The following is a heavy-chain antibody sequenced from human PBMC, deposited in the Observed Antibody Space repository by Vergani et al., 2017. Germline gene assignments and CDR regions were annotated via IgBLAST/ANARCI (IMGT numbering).Heavy chain of an antibody. J-gene: IGHJ3*02. D-gene: IGHD2-2*01. CDR2: IRSKAYGGTT. Sequence: VQLVQSGAEVKKPGSSVKVSCKASGFTFGDYAMSWVRQAPGKGLEWVGFIRSKAYGGTTEYAASVKGRFTISRDDSKSIAYLQMNSLKTEDTAVYYCTREREGYIVVVPAAADAFDIWGQGTMVTVSS. CDR1: GFTFGDYA. V-gene: IGHV3-49*04. CDR3: TREREGYIVVVPAAADAFDI.